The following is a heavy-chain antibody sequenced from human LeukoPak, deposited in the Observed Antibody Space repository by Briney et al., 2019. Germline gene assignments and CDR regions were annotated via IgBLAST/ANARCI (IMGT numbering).Heavy chain of an antibody. CDR1: GYIFTNYV. Sequence: ASVKVSCKASGYIFTNYVLHWVRQAPGQGLEWMGWINTNTGNPTYAQGSTGRFVFSLDTSVSTAYLQISSLKADDTAMCYCARGDYDTHGYQTRWGQGTLVTVSS. J-gene: IGHJ4*02. V-gene: IGHV7-4-1*02. CDR2: INTNTGNP. D-gene: IGHD3-22*01. CDR3: ARGDYDTHGYQTR.